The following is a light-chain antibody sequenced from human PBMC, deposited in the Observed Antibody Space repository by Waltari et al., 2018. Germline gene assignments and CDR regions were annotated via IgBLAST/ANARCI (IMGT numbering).Light chain of an antibody. CDR3: MQGTHWPPWT. CDR2: RIS. J-gene: IGKJ1*01. Sequence: DVVMTQSPLSLPVTLGQPASISCRSSQSLVHSDGNTYLNWFQHRPGQSPRRLIYRISIRESGVPERFSGSGSGTDFTLKISRVEAEDVGVYYCMQGTHWPPWTFGQGTRVEI. CDR1: QSLVHSDGNTY. V-gene: IGKV2-30*02.